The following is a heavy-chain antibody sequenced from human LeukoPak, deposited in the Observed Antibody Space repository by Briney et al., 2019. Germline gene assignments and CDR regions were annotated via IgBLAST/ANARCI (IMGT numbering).Heavy chain of an antibody. CDR1: GYTFTSYD. D-gene: IGHD1-26*01. V-gene: IGHV1-8*01. CDR2: MNPNSGNT. Sequence: GASVKVSCKASGYTFTSYDINWVRQATGQGLEWMGWMNPNSGNTGYAQKFQGRVTMTRNTSISTAYMELSSLRSEDTAVYYCARGGSGSRTPASHYFDYWGQGTLVTVSS. CDR3: ARGGSGSRTPASHYFDY. J-gene: IGHJ4*02.